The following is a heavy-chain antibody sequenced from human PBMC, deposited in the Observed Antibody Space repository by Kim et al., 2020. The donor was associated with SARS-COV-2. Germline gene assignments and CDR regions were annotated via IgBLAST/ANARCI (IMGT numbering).Heavy chain of an antibody. V-gene: IGHV5-51*01. J-gene: IGHJ6*02. CDR2: IYPGDSDT. CDR1: GYSFTSYW. D-gene: IGHD5-18*01. Sequence: GESLKISCKGSGYSFTSYWIGWVRQMPGKGLEWMGIIYPGDSDTRYSPSFQGQVTISADKSISTAYLQWSSLKASDTAMYYCARHSSYGRYYYGMDVWGQGTTVTVSS. CDR3: ARHSSYGRYYYGMDV.